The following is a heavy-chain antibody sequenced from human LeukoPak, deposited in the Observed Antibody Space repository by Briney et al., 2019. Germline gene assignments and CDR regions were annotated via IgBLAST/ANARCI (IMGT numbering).Heavy chain of an antibody. CDR3: ARSLCGGDCYSGPDFDY. CDR2: INHSGST. V-gene: IGHV4-34*01. Sequence: SETLSLTCAVYGGSFSGYYWSWIRQPPGKGLEWIGEINHSGSTNYNPSLKSRVTISVDTSKNQFSLKLSSVTAADTAVYYCARSLCGGDCYSGPDFDYWGQGTLVTVSS. D-gene: IGHD2-21*02. CDR1: GGSFSGYY. J-gene: IGHJ4*02.